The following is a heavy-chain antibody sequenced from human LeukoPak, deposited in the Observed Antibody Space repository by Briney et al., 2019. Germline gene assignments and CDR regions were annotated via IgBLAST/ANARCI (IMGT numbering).Heavy chain of an antibody. D-gene: IGHD5-18*01. CDR3: ARCGPDTADPFDY. CDR1: GGSINSNNYY. J-gene: IGHJ4*02. V-gene: IGHV4-39*07. CDR2: IYHSGST. Sequence: PSETLSLTCTVSGGSINSNNYYWGWIRQPPGKGLEWIGSIYHSGSTYYNPSLKSRVTISVDTSKNQFSLKLSSVTAADTAVYYCARCGPDTADPFDYWGQGTLVTVSS.